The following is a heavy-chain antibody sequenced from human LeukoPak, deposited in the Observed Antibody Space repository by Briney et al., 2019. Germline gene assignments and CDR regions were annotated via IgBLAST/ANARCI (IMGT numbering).Heavy chain of an antibody. CDR2: IYYSGST. V-gene: IGHV4-39*07. CDR3: ARVFNWFDP. Sequence: SETLSLTCTVSGGSISSSSSYWGWIRQPPGKGLEWIGNIYYSGSTYYTPSLKSRVTISVDTSKNQFSLKLSSVTAADTAIYYCARVFNWFDPWGQGALVTVSS. CDR1: GGSISSSSSY. J-gene: IGHJ5*02.